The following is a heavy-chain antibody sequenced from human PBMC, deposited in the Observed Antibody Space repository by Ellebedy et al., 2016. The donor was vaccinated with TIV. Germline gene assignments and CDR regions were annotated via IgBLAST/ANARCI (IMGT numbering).Heavy chain of an antibody. CDR3: ARHEMYGAGRYFDS. Sequence: GESLKISCQGSGYKFTSHWISCVRQMPGKGLEWMGKIDPTDSYTDYSPSFQGHVTFSADKSINTAYLQWSSLEASDTAMYYCARHEMYGAGRYFDSWGQGTLVTVSP. J-gene: IGHJ4*02. CDR2: IDPTDSYT. CDR1: GYKFTSHW. D-gene: IGHD3-10*01. V-gene: IGHV5-10-1*01.